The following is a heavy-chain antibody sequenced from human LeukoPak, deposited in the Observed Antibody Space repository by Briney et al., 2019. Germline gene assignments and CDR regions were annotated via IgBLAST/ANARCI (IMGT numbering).Heavy chain of an antibody. CDR3: ARTYCGGDCYYRYFDY. V-gene: IGHV5-51*01. D-gene: IGHD2-21*02. J-gene: IGHJ4*02. CDR1: GYSFTTYW. Sequence: KPGESLQISCKGSGYSFTTYWIGWVRQMPGKGLEWMGIINPGDSDTTYSPSFQGQVTISADKSISTAHLQWSSLKASDTAMYYCARTYCGGDCYYRYFDYWGQGTLVTVSS. CDR2: INPGDSDT.